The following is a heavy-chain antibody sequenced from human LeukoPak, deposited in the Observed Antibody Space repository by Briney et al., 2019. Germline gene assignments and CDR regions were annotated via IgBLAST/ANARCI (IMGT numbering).Heavy chain of an antibody. CDR3: AKNRGANYYNYYMDV. Sequence: GGSLRLSCAASGFTFSTYAMSWVRQAPGKGLEWLSTIGGGGRDTFYADSVKGRFTVSRDNSKNALYLQMSSLRAEDTAVYFCAKNRGANYYNYYMDVWGKGTTVTVSS. J-gene: IGHJ6*03. CDR1: GFTFSTYA. CDR2: IGGGGRDT. D-gene: IGHD4/OR15-4a*01. V-gene: IGHV3-23*01.